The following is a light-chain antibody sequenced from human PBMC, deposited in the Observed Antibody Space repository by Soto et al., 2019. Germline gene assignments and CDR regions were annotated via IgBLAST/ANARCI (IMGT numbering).Light chain of an antibody. CDR2: GAS. V-gene: IGKV3-15*01. J-gene: IGKJ1*01. Sequence: EIVMTQSPATLSVSPGERATLSCRASQSVSSNLAWYQQKPGQAPRLLIYGASTRATGIPARFSGSGSGTEFTLTISSLQSEDLAVYYCQQDSNWPTFGQGTKVEI. CDR1: QSVSSN. CDR3: QQDSNWPT.